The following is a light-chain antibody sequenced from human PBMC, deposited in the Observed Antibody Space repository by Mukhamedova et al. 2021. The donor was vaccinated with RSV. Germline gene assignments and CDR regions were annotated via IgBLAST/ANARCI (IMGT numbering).Light chain of an antibody. V-gene: IGKV1-5*03. Sequence: RVTITCRASQSISSWLAWYQQKPGKAPKLLIYKASSLESGVPSSFSGSGSGTEFTLTISSLQPDDFATYYCQQYNSYSFTFGPGT. CDR2: KAS. J-gene: IGKJ3*01. CDR1: QSISSW. CDR3: QQYNSYSFT.